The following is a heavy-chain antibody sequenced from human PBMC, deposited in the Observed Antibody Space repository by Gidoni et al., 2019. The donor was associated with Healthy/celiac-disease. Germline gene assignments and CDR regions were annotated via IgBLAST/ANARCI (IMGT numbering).Heavy chain of an antibody. Sequence: EVQLVESGGGLVKPGGSLRLSCAASGFTFSSYSMNWVRQAPGKGLEWVSSISSSSSYIYYADSVKGRFTISRDNAKNSLYLQMNSLRAEDTAVYYCARVPGPILTGYSLFDYWGQGTLVTVSS. CDR2: ISSSSSYI. D-gene: IGHD3-9*01. J-gene: IGHJ4*02. V-gene: IGHV3-21*01. CDR1: GFTFSSYS. CDR3: ARVPGPILTGYSLFDY.